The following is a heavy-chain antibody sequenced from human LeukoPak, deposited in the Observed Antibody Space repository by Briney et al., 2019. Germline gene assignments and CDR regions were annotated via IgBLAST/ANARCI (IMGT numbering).Heavy chain of an antibody. D-gene: IGHD5-24*01. CDR3: ARQVDGSLDY. Sequence: GGALKISFKGSGYSFTTYWIGWVRPVPGKGLEGMGIIYPGDSDTRYSPSFPGQVTISADKSISTAYLQWSSLKSSDTAMYYCARQVDGSLDYWGQGTLITVSS. V-gene: IGHV5-51*01. CDR2: IYPGDSDT. J-gene: IGHJ4*02. CDR1: GYSFTTYW.